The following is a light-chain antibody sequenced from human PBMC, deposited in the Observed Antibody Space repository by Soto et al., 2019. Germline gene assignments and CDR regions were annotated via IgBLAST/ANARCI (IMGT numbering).Light chain of an antibody. CDR3: QQRSDWPWT. CDR1: QSVTNY. J-gene: IGKJ1*01. Sequence: EIFLTQSPDTLSLSPGERATLTCRASQSVTNYIAWYQRRPGQAPRLLIYDASNRATGVPARFSGGGSGTDFTLTISSLEPEDFAVYYCQQRSDWPWTFGQGTKVDIK. V-gene: IGKV3-11*01. CDR2: DAS.